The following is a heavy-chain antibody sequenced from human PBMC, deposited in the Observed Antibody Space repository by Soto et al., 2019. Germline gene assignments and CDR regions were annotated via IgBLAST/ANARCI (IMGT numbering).Heavy chain of an antibody. Sequence: QVQLQESGPGLVKPSHTLSLTCAVSGDSIGTDGYYWSWIRQVPGKGLEWIGHMYYSGSTSYNPSLKSRVTSSGDTSKHQFSLRLTSVTAADTAVYFCARGGVLRFLKWFPGGWLDPWGQGTLVSVSS. D-gene: IGHD3-3*01. CDR1: GDSIGTDGYY. CDR3: ARGGVLRFLKWFPGGWLDP. J-gene: IGHJ5*02. CDR2: MYYSGST. V-gene: IGHV4-31*11.